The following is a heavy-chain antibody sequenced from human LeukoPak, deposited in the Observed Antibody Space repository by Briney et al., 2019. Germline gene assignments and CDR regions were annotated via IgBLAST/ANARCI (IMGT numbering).Heavy chain of an antibody. CDR3: TRHTVVTGPFDY. D-gene: IGHD2-21*02. CDR1: GFTFSGSA. J-gene: IGHJ4*02. V-gene: IGHV3-73*01. CDR2: IRSKANSYAT. Sequence: GGSLRLSCAASGFTFSGSAMHWVRQASGKGLEWVGRIRSKANSYATAYAASVKGRFTISRDVSKNTAYLQMNSLKTEDTAVYYCTRHTVVTGPFDYWGQGTLVTVSS.